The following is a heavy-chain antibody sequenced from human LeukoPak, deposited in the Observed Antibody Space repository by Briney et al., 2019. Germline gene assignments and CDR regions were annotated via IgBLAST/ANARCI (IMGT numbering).Heavy chain of an antibody. D-gene: IGHD6-13*01. J-gene: IGHJ4*02. CDR2: ISYDGSNK. CDR1: GFTFSDHY. Sequence: GGSLRLSCAASGFTFSDHYMDWVRQAPGKGLEWVAVISYDGSNKYYADSVKGRFTISRDNSKNTLYLQMNSLRAEDTAVYYRARDLTAAAFLDYWGQGTLVTVSS. CDR3: ARDLTAAAFLDY. V-gene: IGHV3-30-3*01.